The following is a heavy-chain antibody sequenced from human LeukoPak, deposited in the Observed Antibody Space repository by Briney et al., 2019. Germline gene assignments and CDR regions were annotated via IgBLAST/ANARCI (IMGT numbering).Heavy chain of an antibody. Sequence: GRSLRLSCAASGFTFSSYAMHWVRQAPGKGLEWVAVISYDGSNKYYADSVKGRFTISRDNSKNTLYLQMNSLRAEDTAVYYCARYQAGYYYDSSGYYASDYWGQGTLVTVSS. CDR3: ARYQAGYYYDSSGYYASDY. CDR2: ISYDGSNK. V-gene: IGHV3-30*04. CDR1: GFTFSSYA. J-gene: IGHJ4*02. D-gene: IGHD3-22*01.